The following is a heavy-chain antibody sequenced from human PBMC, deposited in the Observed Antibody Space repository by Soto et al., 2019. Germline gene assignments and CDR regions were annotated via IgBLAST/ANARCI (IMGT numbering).Heavy chain of an antibody. CDR3: ASARDIVVVPADSLGIAAAGPGYVDDFDI. D-gene: IGHD2-2*01. CDR2: ISSSSSTI. V-gene: IGHV3-48*02. Sequence: EVQLVESGGGLVQPGGSLRLSCAASGFTFSSYSMNWVRQAPGKGLEWVSYISSSSSTIYYADSVKGRFTIYRDNAKNSLYLQMNSLRDDDTAVYYCASARDIVVVPADSLGIAAAGPGYVDDFDIWGKGTMVTVSS. CDR1: GFTFSSYS. J-gene: IGHJ3*02.